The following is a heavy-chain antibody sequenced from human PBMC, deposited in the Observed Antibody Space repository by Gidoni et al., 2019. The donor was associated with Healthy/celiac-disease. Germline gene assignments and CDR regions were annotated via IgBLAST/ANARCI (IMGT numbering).Heavy chain of an antibody. CDR2: ISSNGGST. CDR1: GFTFSTYA. D-gene: IGHD6-13*01. J-gene: IGHJ6*02. V-gene: IGHV3-64D*08. CDR3: VKDEKYSSSWYDYYYYGMDV. Sequence: EVQLVESGGGLVQPGGSMRLSCSASGFTFSTYAMHWVRQAPGKGLEYVSAISSNGGSTYYADSVKGRFTISRDNSKNTLYLQLSSLRAEDTAVYYCVKDEKYSSSWYDYYYYGMDVWGQGTTVTVSS.